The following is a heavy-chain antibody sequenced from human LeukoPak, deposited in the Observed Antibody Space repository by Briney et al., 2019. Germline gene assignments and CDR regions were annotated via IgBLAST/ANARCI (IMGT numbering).Heavy chain of an antibody. CDR1: GFTFSKYW. CDR2: INPDDKST. CDR3: LTIVEAPIDAFDI. D-gene: IGHD1-26*01. Sequence: GGSLRLSCAASGFTFSKYWLHWVRQPPGRGLVWLARINPDDKSTSYADSVKGRFTISIDDAKETLFLQMNSLTAEDTAVYYCLTIVEAPIDAFDIWGQGAMVTVSS. J-gene: IGHJ3*02. V-gene: IGHV3-74*01.